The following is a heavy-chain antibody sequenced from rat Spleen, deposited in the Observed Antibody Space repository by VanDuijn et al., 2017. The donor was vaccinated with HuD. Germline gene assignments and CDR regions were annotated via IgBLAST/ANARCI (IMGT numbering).Heavy chain of an antibody. CDR1: GFTFRNHY. Sequence: EVQLVESGGGLVQPGRSLKLSCAASGFTFRNHYMAWVRQAPTKGLEWVASITNARGITYYRDSVKGRFTTSRDNAKSTLYLQMDSLRSEDTATYYCVRQWDYWGQGVLVTVSS. J-gene: IGHJ2*01. CDR2: ITNARGIT. CDR3: VRQWDY. V-gene: IGHV5-25*01.